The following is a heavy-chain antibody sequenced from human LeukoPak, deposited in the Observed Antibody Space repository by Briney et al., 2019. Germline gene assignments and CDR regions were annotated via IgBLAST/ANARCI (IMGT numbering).Heavy chain of an antibody. D-gene: IGHD6-13*01. J-gene: IGHJ6*03. CDR3: ARDASIAAAGTEYYYMDV. V-gene: IGHV3-30*04. CDR1: GFTFSSYA. CDR2: ISYDGSNK. Sequence: GGSLRLSCAASGFTFSSYAMHWVRQAPGKGLEWVAVISYDGSNKYYADSVKGRFTISRDNSKNTLYLQMNSLRAEDTAVYYCARDASIAAAGTEYYYMDVWGKGTTVTVSS.